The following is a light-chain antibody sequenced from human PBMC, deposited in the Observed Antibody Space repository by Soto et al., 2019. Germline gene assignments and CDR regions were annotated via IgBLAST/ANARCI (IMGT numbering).Light chain of an antibody. CDR3: QQYNSYQMYT. J-gene: IGKJ2*01. CDR1: QSISSW. CDR2: KAS. Sequence: DIQMTQSPSTLSACVGDRVTITCRASQSISSWLAWYQQKPGKAPKLLIYKASSLESGVPSRFSGSGSGTEFTLTISSLQPDDFANYYCQQYNSYQMYTFGQGTKLEIK. V-gene: IGKV1-5*03.